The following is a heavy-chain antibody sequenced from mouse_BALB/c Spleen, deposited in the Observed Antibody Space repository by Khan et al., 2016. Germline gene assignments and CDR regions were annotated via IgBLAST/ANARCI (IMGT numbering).Heavy chain of an antibody. CDR3: ARVLYYDPGVVAD. V-gene: IGHV2-6-7*01. CDR2: IWGDGST. D-gene: IGHD2-4*01. Sequence: VQLQESGPGLVAPSQSLSITCTVSGFSLTGYGVNWVRQPPGKGLAWLGMIWGDGSTDYNSALKSRLRISKDNSKSQVFLKMDSLQTDDTARYYFARVLYYDPGVVADWGQGTLGTGAA. CDR1: GFSLTGYG. J-gene: IGHJ3*01.